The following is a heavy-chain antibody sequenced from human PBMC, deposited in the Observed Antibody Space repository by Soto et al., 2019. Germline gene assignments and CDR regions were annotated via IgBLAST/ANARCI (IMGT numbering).Heavy chain of an antibody. Sequence: PGGSLRLSCAASGFTFSSYAMSWVRQAPGEGLEWVSAISGSGGSTYYADSVKGRFTISRDNSKNTLYLQMNSLRAEDTAVYYCAKDRVRIAAAGEFDYWGQGTLVTVSS. V-gene: IGHV3-23*01. CDR1: GFTFSSYA. CDR2: ISGSGGST. CDR3: AKDRVRIAAAGEFDY. J-gene: IGHJ4*01. D-gene: IGHD6-13*01.